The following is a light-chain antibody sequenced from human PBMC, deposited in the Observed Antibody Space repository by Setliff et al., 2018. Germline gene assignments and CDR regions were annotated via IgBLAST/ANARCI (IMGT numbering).Light chain of an antibody. Sequence: QSALTQPPSASGSPGQSLTISCTGTSSDVGAYNHVSWYQRHPGKAPKLLIYEVTKRPSGVPDRFSGSKSGNTASLTVSGLQAEDEAEYYCSSFTSSRLYVFGTGTKGTVL. CDR2: EVT. CDR3: SSFTSSRLYV. CDR1: SSDVGAYNH. J-gene: IGLJ1*01. V-gene: IGLV2-8*01.